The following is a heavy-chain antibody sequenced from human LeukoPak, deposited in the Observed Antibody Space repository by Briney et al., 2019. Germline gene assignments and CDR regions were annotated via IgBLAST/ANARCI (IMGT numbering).Heavy chain of an antibody. Sequence: SETLSLTCTVSGGSLSSGSYYWDWLRQPAGKGLEWVGRIYIRGSTNYNPSLKSRVAMSLDASKNQISLKLSSVTAADTAVYYCTRDGAPYSTGWYSWGQGTLVIVSS. CDR2: IYIRGST. D-gene: IGHD6-19*01. CDR3: TRDGAPYSTGWYS. V-gene: IGHV4-61*02. CDR1: GGSLSSGSYY. J-gene: IGHJ5*02.